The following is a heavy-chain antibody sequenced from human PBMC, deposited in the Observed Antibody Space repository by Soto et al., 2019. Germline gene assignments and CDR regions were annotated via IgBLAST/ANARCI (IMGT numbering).Heavy chain of an antibody. Sequence: GGSLRLSCAASGFTFSSYGMHWVRQAPGKGLEWVAVIWYDGSNKYYADSVKGRFTISRDNSKNTLYLQMNSLRAEDTAVYYCAREEASYDFWSGYTGDTNWFDPWGQGTLVTVSS. CDR1: GFTFSSYG. D-gene: IGHD3-3*01. CDR2: IWYDGSNK. J-gene: IGHJ5*02. CDR3: AREEASYDFWSGYTGDTNWFDP. V-gene: IGHV3-33*01.